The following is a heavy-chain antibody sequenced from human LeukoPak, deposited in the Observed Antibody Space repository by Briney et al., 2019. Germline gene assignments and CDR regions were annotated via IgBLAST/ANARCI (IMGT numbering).Heavy chain of an antibody. V-gene: IGHV4-39*07. CDR3: ARDSDIARFFL. CDR2: IYYGERT. J-gene: IGHJ4*02. Sequence: LETLSLTCTVSGTSVSSADWYWGWIRQSPGKDLEWIGTIYYGERTYYNPSLKSRVTILTDTSKNQFSLKLTSVTAADTAVYYCARDSDIARFFLWGQGTLVTVSS. D-gene: IGHD1-26*01. CDR1: GTSVSSADWY.